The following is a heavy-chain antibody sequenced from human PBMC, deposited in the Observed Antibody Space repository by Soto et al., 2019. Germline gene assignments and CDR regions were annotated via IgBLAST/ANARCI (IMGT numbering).Heavy chain of an antibody. CDR1: GYTFTSYA. V-gene: IGHV1-3*01. D-gene: IGHD3-22*01. J-gene: IGHJ3*02. CDR3: ARAAGDSSGYYHDAFDI. CDR2: INAGNGNT. Sequence: GDSVKVSCKASGYTFTSYAMHWVRQAPGQRLEWMGWINAGNGNTKYSQKFQGRVTITRDTSASTAYMELSSLRSEDTAVYYCARAAGDSSGYYHDAFDIWGQGTMVTVSS.